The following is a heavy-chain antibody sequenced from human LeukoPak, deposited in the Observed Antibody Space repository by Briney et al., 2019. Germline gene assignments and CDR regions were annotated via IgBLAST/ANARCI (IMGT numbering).Heavy chain of an antibody. CDR2: ISYDGSNK. J-gene: IGHJ4*02. V-gene: IGHV3-30*18. CDR3: AKDQGSDYGDYGLPHY. D-gene: IGHD4-17*01. CDR1: GFTFSSYG. Sequence: GGSLRLSCAAPGFTFSSYGMHWVRQAPGKGLEWVAVISYDGSNKYYADSVKGRFTISRDNSKNTLYLQMNSLRAEDTAVYYCAKDQGSDYGDYGLPHYWGQGTLVTVSS.